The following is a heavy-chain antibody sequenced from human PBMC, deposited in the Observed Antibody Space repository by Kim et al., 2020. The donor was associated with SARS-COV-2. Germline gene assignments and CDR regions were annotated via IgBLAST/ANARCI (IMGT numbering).Heavy chain of an antibody. CDR2: IIPIFGTA. CDR1: GGTFSSYA. CDR3: ARGRAPTKLKSYYGDLTSYYYYGMDV. Sequence: SVKVSCKASGGTFSSYAISWVRQAPGQGLEWMGGIIPIFGTANYAQKFQGRVTITADESTSTAYMELSSLRSEDTAVYYCARGRAPTKLKSYYGDLTSYYYYGMDVWGQGTTVTVSS. D-gene: IGHD4-17*01. V-gene: IGHV1-69*13. J-gene: IGHJ6*02.